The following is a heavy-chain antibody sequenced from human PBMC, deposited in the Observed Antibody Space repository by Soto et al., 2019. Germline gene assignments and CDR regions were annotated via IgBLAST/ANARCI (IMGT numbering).Heavy chain of an antibody. Sequence: EMHLVESGGELVQPGGSLRLSCAASGFTCSNSWMSWVRQAPGKGLEWVANIKEDGSEIHYLDSVKGRFTISRDNAKNCLYLQMSSLRVEDTGVYYCAGDDGGRAHIRGQRTPVTVSS. J-gene: IGHJ4*02. CDR3: AGDDGGRAHI. V-gene: IGHV3-7*04. CDR2: IKEDGSEI. D-gene: IGHD3-16*01. CDR1: GFTCSNSW.